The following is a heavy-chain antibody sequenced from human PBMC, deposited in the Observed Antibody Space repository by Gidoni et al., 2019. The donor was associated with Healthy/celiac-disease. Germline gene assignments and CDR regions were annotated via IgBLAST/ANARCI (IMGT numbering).Heavy chain of an antibody. CDR3: ARVGDYVSYYYGMDV. CDR2: ISYDGSNK. J-gene: IGHJ6*02. CDR1: GFTFSSYA. V-gene: IGHV3-30*04. D-gene: IGHD4-17*01. Sequence: QVQLVASGGGVVQPGRSLRLSCVASGFTFSSYAMHWVRQAPGKGLEWVAVISYDGSNKYYAGSVKGRFTISRDNSKNTLNLQMYSLRAEDTAVYYCARVGDYVSYYYGMDVWGQGTTVTVSS.